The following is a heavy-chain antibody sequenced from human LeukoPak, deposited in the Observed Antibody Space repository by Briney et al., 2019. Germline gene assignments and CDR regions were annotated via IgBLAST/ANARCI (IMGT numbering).Heavy chain of an antibody. V-gene: IGHV3-48*04. J-gene: IGHJ4*02. Sequence: GGALRLSCAASGFTFSSYRMNWVRQAPGKGLEWVSYISSSSSTIYYADSVKGRFTISRDNAKNSLYLQMNSMRAEDTTVYYCARDRSDYFDYWGQGTLVTVSS. D-gene: IGHD3-3*01. CDR1: GFTFSSYR. CDR2: ISSSSSTI. CDR3: ARDRSDYFDY.